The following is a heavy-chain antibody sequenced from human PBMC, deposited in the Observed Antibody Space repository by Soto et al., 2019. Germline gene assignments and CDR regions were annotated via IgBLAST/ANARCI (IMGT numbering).Heavy chain of an antibody. CDR3: AKDTGSDYYYDSSGYYSAFDV. CDR2: ISAGGDAT. D-gene: IGHD3-22*01. J-gene: IGHJ3*01. Sequence: TGWSLRLSCAASGFTFSNYAMSWARQAPGKGLEWVSTISAGGDATFYADSVKGRFTISRDNSKNTLYLQMNSLRADDTAVYYCAKDTGSDYYYDSSGYYSAFDVWGQGTMVTVSS. V-gene: IGHV3-23*01. CDR1: GFTFSNYA.